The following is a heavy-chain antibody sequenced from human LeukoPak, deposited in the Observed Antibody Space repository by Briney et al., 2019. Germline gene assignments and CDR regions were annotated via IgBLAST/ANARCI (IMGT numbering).Heavy chain of an antibody. CDR2: IYYSGST. D-gene: IGHD1-20*01. J-gene: IGHJ6*02. CDR3: ARDIPSNWNDYNYYYGMDV. V-gene: IGHV4-59*01. Sequence: SETLSLTCTVSGGSISSYYWSWIRQPQGKGLERIGYIYYSGSTNYNPSLKSRVTISVDTSKNQFSLKLSSVTAADTAVCYCARDIPSNWNDYNYYYGMDVWGQGTTVTVSS. CDR1: GGSISSYY.